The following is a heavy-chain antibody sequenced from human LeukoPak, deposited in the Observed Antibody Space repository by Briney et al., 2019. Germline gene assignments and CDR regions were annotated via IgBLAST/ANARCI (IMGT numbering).Heavy chain of an antibody. J-gene: IGHJ2*01. CDR3: ARELQSHPDFDL. CDR1: GGSFSGYY. CDR2: INHSGST. Sequence: SETLSLTCAVYGGSFSGYYWSWIRQPPGKGLEWIGEINHSGSTNYNPSLKSRVTISVDTSKNQFSLKLSSVTAADTAVYYCARELQSHPDFDLWGRGTLVTVSS. D-gene: IGHD1-26*01. V-gene: IGHV4-34*01.